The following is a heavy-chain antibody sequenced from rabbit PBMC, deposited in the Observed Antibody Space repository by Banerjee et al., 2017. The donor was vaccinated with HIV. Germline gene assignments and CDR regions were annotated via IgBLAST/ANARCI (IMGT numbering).Heavy chain of an antibody. D-gene: IGHD4-1*01. V-gene: IGHV1S40*01. CDR3: ARRGSDWGDDL. CDR2: IRPSDGIT. CDR1: GIDFSSYW. J-gene: IGHJ4*01. Sequence: QSLEESGGDLVKPGASLTLTCTASGIDFSSYWMSWVRQAPGKGLEWIGCIRPSDGITYYASWAKGRFTISKTSSTTVTLQMTSLTAADTATYFCARRGSDWGDDLWGPGTLVTVS.